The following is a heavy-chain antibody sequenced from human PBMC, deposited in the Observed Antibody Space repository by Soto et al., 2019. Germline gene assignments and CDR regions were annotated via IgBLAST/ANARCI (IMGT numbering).Heavy chain of an antibody. Sequence: QVQLVQSGAEVKKPGSSVKVSCKASGGTFSSYAISWVRQAPGQGLEWTGGIIPIFGTANYAQKFQGRVTMTADESTSTAYMELRSVRSEETAVDYCASDVDTTRGGMDVWGHGTTVTVSS. J-gene: IGHJ6*02. CDR3: ASDVDTTRGGMDV. D-gene: IGHD5-18*01. CDR2: IIPIFGTA. V-gene: IGHV1-69*12. CDR1: GGTFSSYA.